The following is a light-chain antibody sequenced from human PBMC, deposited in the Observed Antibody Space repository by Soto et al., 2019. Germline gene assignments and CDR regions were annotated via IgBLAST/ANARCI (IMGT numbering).Light chain of an antibody. V-gene: IGKV3-15*01. CDR2: DAS. CDR1: QSVSSD. J-gene: IGKJ1*01. CDR3: QQYKTWPPET. Sequence: EIVMTQSPATLSVSPGERATLSCRASQSVSSDLAWYQQKPGQAPRLLIYDASTRATGIPARFSGSGSGTEFTLSISSLQSEDFAVYYCQQYKTWPPETFGQGT.